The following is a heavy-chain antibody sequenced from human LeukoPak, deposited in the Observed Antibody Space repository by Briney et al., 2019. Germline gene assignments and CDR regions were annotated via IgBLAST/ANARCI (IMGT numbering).Heavy chain of an antibody. CDR3: ARLARYCSSTSCYRDWFDP. J-gene: IGHJ5*02. D-gene: IGHD2-2*01. Sequence: PGESLKISCKGSGYSFTSYWIGWVRQMPGKGLEWMGIIYPGDSDTRYSPSFQGQVTISADKSISTAYLQWSSLKAPDTAMYYCARLARYCSSTSCYRDWFDPWGQGTLVTVSS. CDR1: GYSFTSYW. V-gene: IGHV5-51*01. CDR2: IYPGDSDT.